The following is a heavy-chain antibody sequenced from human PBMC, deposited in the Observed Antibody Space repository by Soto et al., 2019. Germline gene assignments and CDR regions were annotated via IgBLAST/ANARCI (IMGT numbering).Heavy chain of an antibody. Sequence: QLQLQESGPGLVKPSETLSLTCTVSGGSISSSSYYWGWIRQPPGKGLEWIGSIYYSGSTYYNPSLKSRVTISVDTSKNQFSLKLSSVTAADMAVYFCAREHYGDYYFDYWGQGTLVTVSS. CDR3: AREHYGDYYFDY. V-gene: IGHV4-39*01. CDR1: GGSISSSSYY. D-gene: IGHD4-17*01. CDR2: IYYSGST. J-gene: IGHJ4*02.